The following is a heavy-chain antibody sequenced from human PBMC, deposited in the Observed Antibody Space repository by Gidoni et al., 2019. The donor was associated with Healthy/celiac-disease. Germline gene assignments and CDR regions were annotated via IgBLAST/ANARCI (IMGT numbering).Heavy chain of an antibody. CDR3: TRPEHKTGVPATKGYYYYYGMDV. D-gene: IGHD2-2*01. CDR2: MRGKAYGGTT. V-gene: IGHV3-49*05. Sequence: EVQLVASGGGLVKPGRSLRLSCTASGFTFGDYAMRWFRQAPGMGLEWVGFMRGKAYGGTTEYAASGKGRFTISRDDSKSIAYLQMNSLKTEDTAVYYCTRPEHKTGVPATKGYYYYYGMDVWGQGTTVTVSS. CDR1: GFTFGDYA. J-gene: IGHJ6*02.